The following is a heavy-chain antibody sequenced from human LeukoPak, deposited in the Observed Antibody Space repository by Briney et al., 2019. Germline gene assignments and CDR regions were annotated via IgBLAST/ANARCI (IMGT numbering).Heavy chain of an antibody. CDR1: GGSISSSSYY. J-gene: IGHJ2*01. Sequence: SETLSLTCTVSGGSISSSSYYWSWIRQPPGKGLEWIGYIYYSGSTNYNPSLKSRVTISVDTSKNQFSLKLSSVTAADTAVYYCARQKDYYDSSGYYHLGWYFDLWGRGTLVTVSS. CDR3: ARQKDYYDSSGYYHLGWYFDL. V-gene: IGHV4-61*05. CDR2: IYYSGST. D-gene: IGHD3-22*01.